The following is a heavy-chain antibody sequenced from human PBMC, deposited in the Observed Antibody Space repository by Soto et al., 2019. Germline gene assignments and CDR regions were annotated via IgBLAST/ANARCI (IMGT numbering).Heavy chain of an antibody. Sequence: PSETLSLTCTVSGGSISSSSYYWGWIRQPPGKGLEWIGSIYYSGSTYYNPSLKSRVTISVDTSKNQFSLKLSSVTAADTAVYYCASDPEDCSSTSCYWGWSQGTLVTVPQ. J-gene: IGHJ4*02. CDR3: ASDPEDCSSTSCYWG. CDR1: GGSISSSSYY. V-gene: IGHV4-39*01. D-gene: IGHD2-2*01. CDR2: IYYSGST.